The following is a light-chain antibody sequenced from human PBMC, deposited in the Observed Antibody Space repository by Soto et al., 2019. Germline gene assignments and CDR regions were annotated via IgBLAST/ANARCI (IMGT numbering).Light chain of an antibody. CDR2: DTS. V-gene: IGKV1-39*01. CDR3: LQSFNTPLT. Sequence: EIQMTQSPSSLSASVGDRVTITRRASQSISNYLSWYQQKAGKAPKLLIFDTSTLQSGVPSRFSGSGSGTEFNLTISSLQPEDFATYYCLQSFNTPLTFGGGSTIEIK. CDR1: QSISNY. J-gene: IGKJ4*01.